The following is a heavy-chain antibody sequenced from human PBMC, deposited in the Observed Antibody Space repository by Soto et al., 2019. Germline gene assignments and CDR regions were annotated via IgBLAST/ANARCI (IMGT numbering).Heavy chain of an antibody. Sequence: ASVKVSCKASGGTFSSYTISWVRQAPGQGLEWMGRIIPILGIANYAQKFQGRVTITADKSTSTAYMELSSLRSEDTAVYYCASIPNYYYYYMDVWGKGTTVTVSS. CDR3: ASIPNYYYYYMDV. CDR2: IIPILGIA. D-gene: IGHD2-2*02. J-gene: IGHJ6*03. CDR1: GGTFSSYT. V-gene: IGHV1-69*02.